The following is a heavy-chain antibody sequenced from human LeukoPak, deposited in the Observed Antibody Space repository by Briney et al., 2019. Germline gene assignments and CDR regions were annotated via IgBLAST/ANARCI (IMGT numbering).Heavy chain of an antibody. CDR2: ISTTSNKI. CDR3: ARDLYYFGSGTYYRSDAFDI. CDR1: GFTLRSYA. D-gene: IGHD3-10*01. J-gene: IGHJ3*02. Sequence: GGSLRLSCAASGFTLRSYAMNWVRQAPGKGLEWVSVISTTSNKIYYADSVKGRFTISRDNSKNSLYLQMYSLRAEDTAVYYCARDLYYFGSGTYYRSDAFDIWGQGTMVTVSA. V-gene: IGHV3-21*01.